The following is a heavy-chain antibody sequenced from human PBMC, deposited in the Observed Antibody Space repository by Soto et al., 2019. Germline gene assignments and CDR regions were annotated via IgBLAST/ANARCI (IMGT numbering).Heavy chain of an antibody. J-gene: IGHJ4*02. CDR3: ARSGEFSASDYFGF. CDR1: GFTFDDYG. CDR2: ISWSSGRI. Sequence: EVQLVQSGGGWVQPGRSLRLSCGDSGFTFDDYGMHWVRQAPGKGLEWVSSISWSSGRIGYADSVKSRFTISRDNVKNSLYLQMNSLRAEDTALYYCARSGEFSASDYFGFWGQGALFTVSS. V-gene: IGHV3-9*01. D-gene: IGHD3-10*01.